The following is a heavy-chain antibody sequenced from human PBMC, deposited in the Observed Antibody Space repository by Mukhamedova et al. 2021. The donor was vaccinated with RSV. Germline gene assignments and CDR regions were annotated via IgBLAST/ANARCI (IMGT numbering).Heavy chain of an antibody. J-gene: IGHJ5*02. CDR2: IYYSGST. V-gene: IGHV4-61*07. CDR3: GRHGLSGYCSGGRCYSGEGGRANWLTP. Sequence: DIYYSGSTNYNPSLKSRVTISVDTSKNQFSLKLSSVTAADTAVYFCGRHGLSGYCSGGRCYSGEGGRANWLTPWGRGTPGNVS. D-gene: IGHD2-15*01.